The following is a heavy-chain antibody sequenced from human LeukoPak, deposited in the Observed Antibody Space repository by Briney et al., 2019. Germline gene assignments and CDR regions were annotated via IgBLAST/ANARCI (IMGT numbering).Heavy chain of an antibody. CDR1: GGSFSGYY. V-gene: IGHV4-34*01. Sequence: SETLSLTCAVYGGSFSGYYWSWIRQPPGKGLEWIGEINHSGSTNYNPSLKSRVTISVDTSKNQFSLKLSSVTAADTAVYYCARAAKRGGLRAPLKTWSAPGAKGTWVT. D-gene: IGHD3-16*01. CDR2: INHSGST. J-gene: IGHJ5*02. CDR3: ARAAKRGGLRAPLKTWSAP.